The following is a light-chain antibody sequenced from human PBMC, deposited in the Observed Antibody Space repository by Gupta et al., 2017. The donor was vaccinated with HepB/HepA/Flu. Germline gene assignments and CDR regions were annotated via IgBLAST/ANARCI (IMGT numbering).Light chain of an antibody. CDR2: SSY. CDR3: AAWDDSLDVWL. CDR1: NSNIGSNP. Sequence: QSVLTQPPSASGTPGQRVTISCSGGNSNIGSNPVSWYQQLPGTAPKLLIYSSYQRPSGVPDRFSASKSGTAASLAISGLQSEDEADYYCAAWDDSLDVWLFGGGTNLTVL. J-gene: IGLJ3*02. V-gene: IGLV1-44*01.